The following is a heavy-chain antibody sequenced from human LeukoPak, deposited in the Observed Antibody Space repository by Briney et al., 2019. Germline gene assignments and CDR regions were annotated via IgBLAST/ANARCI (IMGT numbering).Heavy chain of an antibody. CDR1: GFTFSSYW. D-gene: IGHD6-6*01. Sequence: PGGSLRLSCAASGFTFSSYWMSWVRQAPGKGLEWVANIKQDGSEKYYVDSVKGRLTISRDNAKNSLYLQMNSLRAEDTAVYYCARILGSSSSGGYWFDPWGQGTLVTVSS. CDR3: ARILGSSSSGGYWFDP. J-gene: IGHJ5*02. V-gene: IGHV3-7*01. CDR2: IKQDGSEK.